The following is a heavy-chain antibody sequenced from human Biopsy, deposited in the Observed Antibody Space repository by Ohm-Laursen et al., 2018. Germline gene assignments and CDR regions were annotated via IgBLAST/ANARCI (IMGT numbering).Heavy chain of an antibody. J-gene: IGHJ4*02. D-gene: IGHD2-8*01. Sequence: SLRLSCAASGFSFSDNYMDWVRQAPGKGLEWVAAIWYDGSNKNYADSVKGRFTISRDNSKNTLYLQMNSLRGEDTAAYYCAKCMTGGSNYYFHHCGQGTLVTVSS. CDR1: GFSFSDNY. V-gene: IGHV3-33*06. CDR3: AKCMTGGSNYYFHH. CDR2: IWYDGSNK.